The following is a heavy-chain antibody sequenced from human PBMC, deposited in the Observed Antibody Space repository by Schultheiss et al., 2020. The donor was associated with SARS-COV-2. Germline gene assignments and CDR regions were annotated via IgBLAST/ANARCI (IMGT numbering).Heavy chain of an antibody. Sequence: SGPTLVKPTQTLTLTCTFSGFSLSTSGVGVGWIRQPPGKALEWLALIYWNDVKRYSPSLKSRLTITKDTSKNQVVLTMTNMDPVDTATYYCAHNSVATIPGSDAFDIWGQGTMVTVSS. V-gene: IGHV2-5*01. J-gene: IGHJ3*02. D-gene: IGHD5-12*01. CDR1: GFSLSTSGVG. CDR2: IYWNDVK. CDR3: AHNSVATIPGSDAFDI.